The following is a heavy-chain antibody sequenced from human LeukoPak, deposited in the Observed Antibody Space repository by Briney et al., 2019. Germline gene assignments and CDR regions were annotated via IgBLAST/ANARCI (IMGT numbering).Heavy chain of an antibody. CDR1: GGSISSYY. J-gene: IGHJ3*02. CDR2: IYYSGST. CDR3: ARQYGDYGDAFDI. V-gene: IGHV4-59*08. D-gene: IGHD4-17*01. Sequence: TSETLSLTCTVSGGSISSYYWSWIRQPPGKGLEWIGYIYYSGSTNYNPSLKSRVTISVDTSKNQFSLKLSSVTAADTAVYYCARQYGDYGDAFDIWGQGTMVTVSS.